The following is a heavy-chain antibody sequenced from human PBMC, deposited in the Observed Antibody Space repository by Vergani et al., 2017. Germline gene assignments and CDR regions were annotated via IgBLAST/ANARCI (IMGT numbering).Heavy chain of an antibody. CDR3: TPGYGMDV. V-gene: IGHV3-15*01. CDR2: IKSKTDGGTT. J-gene: IGHJ6*02. Sequence: EVQLVESGGGLVKPGGSLRLSCSASGFTFSNVWMCWVRQAPGKGLEWVGIIKSKTDGGTTDYAAPVKGRFTISRDDSKNTLYLQMNSVKTEDTSVYYCTPGYGMDVGGQGSTVTVSS. CDR1: GFTFSNVW.